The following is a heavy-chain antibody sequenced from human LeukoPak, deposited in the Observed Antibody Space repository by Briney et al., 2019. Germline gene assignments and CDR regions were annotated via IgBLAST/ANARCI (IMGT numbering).Heavy chain of an antibody. D-gene: IGHD6-13*01. CDR2: INTSNGNT. J-gene: IGHJ5*02. CDR1: GYTFTHYG. Sequence: GASVKVSCRTSGYTFTHYGISWVRQVPGQGLEWLGWINTSNGNTNFAQKIQGRVTMTTDTSTSTAYMELRSLRSDDTAVYYCARDLRFIPAASANGWFDPWGQGTLVTVSS. CDR3: ARDLRFIPAASANGWFDP. V-gene: IGHV1-18*01.